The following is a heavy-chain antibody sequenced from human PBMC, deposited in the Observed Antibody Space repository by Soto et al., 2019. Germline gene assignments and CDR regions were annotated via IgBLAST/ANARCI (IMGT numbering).Heavy chain of an antibody. V-gene: IGHV4-59*12. Sequence: SETLSLTCNVSGTSTTAYYWTWIRQPPGKALEWIGYISYRGSAKYNPSLKGRVAISLDTSRNQFSLKLTPVTASDTAIYFCERDPALHASDYWRQGTLVTVSP. CDR1: GTSTTAYY. D-gene: IGHD2-21*01. CDR2: ISYRGSA. CDR3: ERDPALHASDY. J-gene: IGHJ4*02.